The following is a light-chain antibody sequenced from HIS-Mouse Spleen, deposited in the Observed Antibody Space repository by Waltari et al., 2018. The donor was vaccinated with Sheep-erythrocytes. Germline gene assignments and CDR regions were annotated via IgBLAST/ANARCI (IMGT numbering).Light chain of an antibody. CDR3: QQYYSTLT. Sequence: DIVMTQSPDPLAVSLGERATINCKSSQSVLYSSNNKNYLAWYQQKPGQPPKLLIYWASTRGSGVPDRFSGSGSGTDFTLTISSLQAEDVAVYYCQQYYSTLTFGGGTKVEIK. V-gene: IGKV4-1*01. CDR1: QSVLYSSNNKNY. J-gene: IGKJ4*01. CDR2: WAS.